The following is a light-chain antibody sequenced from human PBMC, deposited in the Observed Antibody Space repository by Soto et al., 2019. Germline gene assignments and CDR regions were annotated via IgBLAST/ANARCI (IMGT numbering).Light chain of an antibody. Sequence: QSVLTQPPSVSAAPGQKVTISCSGSNPNIGNNQVSWYQQIPGTAPKLLIYDNDKRPSEIPDRFSGSKSGTSVTLDITGLQTGDEADYYCETWDNLQNAVVFGGGTQLTVL. CDR1: NPNIGNNQ. CDR2: DND. V-gene: IGLV1-51*01. CDR3: ETWDNLQNAVV. J-gene: IGLJ2*01.